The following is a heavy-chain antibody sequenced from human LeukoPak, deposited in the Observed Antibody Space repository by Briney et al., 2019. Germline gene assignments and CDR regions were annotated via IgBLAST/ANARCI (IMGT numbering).Heavy chain of an antibody. CDR3: ARDVITIFGVAPNWFDP. J-gene: IGHJ5*02. CDR1: GFTFSSYS. D-gene: IGHD3-3*01. V-gene: IGHV3-21*01. Sequence: GGSLRLSCAASGFTFSSYSMNWVRQAPGKGLEWVSSISSSSSYIYYADSVKGRFTISRDNAKNSLYLQMNSLRAEDTAVYYCARDVITIFGVAPNWFDPWGQGTLVTVSS. CDR2: ISSSSSYI.